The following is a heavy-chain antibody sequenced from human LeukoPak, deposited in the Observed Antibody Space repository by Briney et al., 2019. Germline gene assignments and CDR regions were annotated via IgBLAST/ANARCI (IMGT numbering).Heavy chain of an antibody. CDR1: GYSFTSYW. Sequence: GESLKISCKGSGYSFTSYWIGWVRQMPGKGLEWMGIIYPGDSDTRYSPSFQGQVTISADKSISTAYLQWSSLKASDTAMYYCASSITIFGVAFFYWGQGTLVTVSS. D-gene: IGHD3-3*01. J-gene: IGHJ4*02. CDR3: ASSITIFGVAFFY. CDR2: IYPGDSDT. V-gene: IGHV5-51*01.